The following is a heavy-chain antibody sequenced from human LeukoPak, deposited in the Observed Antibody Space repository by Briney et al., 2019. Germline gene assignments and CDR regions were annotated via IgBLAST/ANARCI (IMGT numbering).Heavy chain of an antibody. J-gene: IGHJ2*01. CDR3: ARAAYSSTWYSRYFDL. CDR1: GFTFSSYG. CDR2: IRYDGSNK. D-gene: IGHD6-13*01. Sequence: GGSLRLSCAASGFTFSSYGMHWVRQAPGKGLEWVAFIRYDGSNKYYADPVKGRFTISRDNSKNTLYLHVNSLRPEDTAVYYCARAAYSSTWYSRYFDLWGRGTLVTVSS. V-gene: IGHV3-30*02.